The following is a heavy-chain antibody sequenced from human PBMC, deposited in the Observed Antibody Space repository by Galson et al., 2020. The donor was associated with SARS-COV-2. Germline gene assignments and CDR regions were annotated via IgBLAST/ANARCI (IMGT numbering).Heavy chain of an antibody. CDR1: GYTFTGYY. J-gene: IGHJ3*02. CDR2: INPNSGGT. V-gene: IGHV1-2*02. CDR3: ARDSPLYYDILTGYYNVYAFDI. D-gene: IGHD3-9*01. Sequence: ASVQVSCKASGYTFTGYYMHWVRQAPGQGLEWMGWINPNSGGTNYAQKFQGRVTMTRDTSISTAYMELSRLRSDDTAVYYCARDSPLYYDILTGYYNVYAFDIWGQGTMVTVSS.